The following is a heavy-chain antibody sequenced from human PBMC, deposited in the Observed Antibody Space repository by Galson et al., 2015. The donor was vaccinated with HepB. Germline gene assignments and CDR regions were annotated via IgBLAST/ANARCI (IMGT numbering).Heavy chain of an antibody. D-gene: IGHD3-3*01. CDR3: ARLSRAENYDFWSGYYGY. V-gene: IGHV5-51*01. CDR1: GYSFTSYW. CDR2: IYPGDSDT. Sequence: QSGAEVKKPGESLKISCKGSGYSFTSYWIGWVRQMPGKGLEWMGIIYPGDSDTRYSPSFQGQVTISADKSISTAYLQWSSLKASDTAMYYCARLSRAENYDFWSGYYGYWGQGTLVTVSS. J-gene: IGHJ4*02.